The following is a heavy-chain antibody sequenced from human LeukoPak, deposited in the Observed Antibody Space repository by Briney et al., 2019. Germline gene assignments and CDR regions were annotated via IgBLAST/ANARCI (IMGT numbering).Heavy chain of an antibody. J-gene: IGHJ6*03. Sequence: GGSLRLSCAASGFTFTTYWMTWVRQAPGKGLEWVANIKQDGSERYYVDSVKGRFTISRDNAKNSLYLQMNSLRAEDTAVYYCARGYYYGSGAGRRTYYHYYYMDVWGKGTTVTVSS. CDR2: IKQDGSER. CDR3: ARGYYYGSGAGRRTYYHYYYMDV. D-gene: IGHD3-10*01. CDR1: GFTFTTYW. V-gene: IGHV3-7*01.